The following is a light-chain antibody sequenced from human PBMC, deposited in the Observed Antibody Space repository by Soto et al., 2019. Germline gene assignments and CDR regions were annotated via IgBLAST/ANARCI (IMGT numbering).Light chain of an antibody. J-gene: IGKJ2*01. Sequence: EIVLTQSPGTLSLSPGERATLSCRASQSVSSYLAWYQQKPGQAPRLLIYGASSRATGIPDRFSGSGSGTDFTLTISRLEPEDFAVYYCQQYGNSPVTCGQGTKLEIK. CDR3: QQYGNSPVT. V-gene: IGKV3-20*01. CDR2: GAS. CDR1: QSVSSY.